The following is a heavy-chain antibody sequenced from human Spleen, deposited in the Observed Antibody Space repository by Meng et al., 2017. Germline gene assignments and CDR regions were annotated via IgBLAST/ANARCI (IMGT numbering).Heavy chain of an antibody. Sequence: GAGVFKPLAHLPSSGVVSGWSLSDYYWSWIRQPPGKGLEWIGEINHSGSTNYNPSLESRATISVDKSKNQFSLKLSSVTAADTAVYYCAKVHSNSPYFDYWGQGTLVTVSS. CDR3: AKVHSNSPYFDY. D-gene: IGHD6-6*01. CDR1: GWSLSDYY. J-gene: IGHJ4*02. V-gene: IGHV4-34*01. CDR2: INHSGST.